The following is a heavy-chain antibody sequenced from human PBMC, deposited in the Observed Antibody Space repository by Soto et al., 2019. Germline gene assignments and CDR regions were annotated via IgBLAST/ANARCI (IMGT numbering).Heavy chain of an antibody. Sequence: EVQLVESGGGLVQPGGSLRLSCAASGFTFSSYWMSWIRQAPGKGLEWVANIKQDGSEKYYVDSVKGRFTISRDNAKNSLYLQMNSLRAEDTAVYYCARGFLEWFQYYFEYWGQGTLVTVSS. CDR3: ARGFLEWFQYYFEY. J-gene: IGHJ4*02. CDR1: GFTFSSYW. D-gene: IGHD3-3*01. CDR2: IKQDGSEK. V-gene: IGHV3-7*04.